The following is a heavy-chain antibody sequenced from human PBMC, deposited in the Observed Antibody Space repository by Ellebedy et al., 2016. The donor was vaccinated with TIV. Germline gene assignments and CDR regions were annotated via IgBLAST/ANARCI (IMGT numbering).Heavy chain of an antibody. CDR2: IYWTGET. CDR1: GGSINGYV. V-gene: IGHV4-59*01. CDR3: VGYRCPDRDSCQGFDI. J-gene: IGHJ3*02. Sequence: MPSETLSLTCAVSGGSINGYVWGWIRQPPGKGLEWVGYIYWTGETNFNPSLKTGVPLPVDTSRNQVSLRLTSVTAADTARYYCVGYRCPDRDSCQGFDIWGQGTVVTVSS. D-gene: IGHD2-21*01.